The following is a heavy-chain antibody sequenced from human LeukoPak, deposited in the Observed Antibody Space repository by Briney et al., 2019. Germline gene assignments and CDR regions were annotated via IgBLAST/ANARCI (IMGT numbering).Heavy chain of an antibody. CDR2: IYYRGST. V-gene: IGHV4-59*01. CDR3: ARVNYDFWSGYYYYYYYMDV. D-gene: IGHD3-3*01. CDR1: GVSISSYY. J-gene: IGHJ6*03. Sequence: KPSETLSLTCTVSGVSISSYYWSWLRPPPGKGLEGFGYIYYRGSTNYNPPLKSRVTISVATSKNQFSLKLSSVTAADTAVYYCARVNYDFWSGYYYYYYYMDVWGKGTTVTVSS.